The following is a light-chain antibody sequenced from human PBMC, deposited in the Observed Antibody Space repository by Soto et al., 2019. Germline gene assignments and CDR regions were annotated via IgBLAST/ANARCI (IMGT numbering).Light chain of an antibody. CDR3: QSYDSSNRV. J-gene: IGLJ3*02. Sequence: NFMLTQPHSVSDSPGKTVTISCTRSSGSIASNYVQWYQQRPGGAPTTVIYEDNQRPSGVPDRFSGSIDSSSNSASLTISGLKTEDEAAYYCQSYDSSNRVFGGGTKVTVL. CDR1: SGSIASNY. V-gene: IGLV6-57*03. CDR2: EDN.